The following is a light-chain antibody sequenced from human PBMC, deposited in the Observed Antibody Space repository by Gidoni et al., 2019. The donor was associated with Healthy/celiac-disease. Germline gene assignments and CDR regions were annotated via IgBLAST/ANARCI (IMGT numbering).Light chain of an antibody. Sequence: DIVLTQSQATLSLSPGERATLSCRASQSVSSYLAWYQQKPGQAPRLLIYYASKRATGIPARFSGSGSGTDFTLTISSLEPEDFAVYYCQQRSNWPRTFGQGTKLEIK. CDR3: QQRSNWPRT. V-gene: IGKV3-11*01. J-gene: IGKJ2*01. CDR1: QSVSSY. CDR2: YAS.